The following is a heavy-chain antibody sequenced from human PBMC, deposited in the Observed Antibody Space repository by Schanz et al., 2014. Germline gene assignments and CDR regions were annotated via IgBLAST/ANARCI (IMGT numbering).Heavy chain of an antibody. Sequence: QVQLLQSGAEVKKPGASVKVSCKTSGYSFSTYAMNWVRQAPGQGLEWMGIINPTGGSTSYAQRFQGRVTVTRDTSTSTVYMELSSLRSEDTAVYYCARSAYGGYTSTPLRYWGQGTLVTVSS. J-gene: IGHJ4*02. CDR3: ARSAYGGYTSTPLRY. V-gene: IGHV1-46*01. D-gene: IGHD5-12*01. CDR1: GYSFSTYA. CDR2: INPTGGST.